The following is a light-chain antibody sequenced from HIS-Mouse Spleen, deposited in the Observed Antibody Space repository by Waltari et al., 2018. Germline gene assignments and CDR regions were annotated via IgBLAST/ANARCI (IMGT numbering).Light chain of an antibody. CDR1: SSHIGSTH. CDR2: RNN. CDR3: AAWDDSLSGRV. V-gene: IGLV1-47*01. Sequence: QSVLTQPPSASGTPGQRVTISCSGSSSHIGSTHVYWYQQLPGTAPKLLIYRNNQRPSGVPDRFSGSKSGTSASLAISGLRSEDEADYYCAAWDDSLSGRVFGGGTKLTVL. J-gene: IGLJ3*02.